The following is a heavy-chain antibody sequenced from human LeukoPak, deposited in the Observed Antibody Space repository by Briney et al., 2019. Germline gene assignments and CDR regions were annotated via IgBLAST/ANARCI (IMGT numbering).Heavy chain of an antibody. V-gene: IGHV4-31*03. D-gene: IGHD3-3*01. CDR2: IYYSGST. CDR1: GGSISSGGYY. CDR3: ARHSPYDFWSGYYSNSWFDP. J-gene: IGHJ5*02. Sequence: SETLSLTCTVSGGSISSGGYYWSWIRQHPGKGLEWIGYIYYSGSTYYNPSLKSRVTISVDTSKNQFSLKLSSVTAADTAVYYCARHSPYDFWSGYYSNSWFDPWGQGTLVTVSS.